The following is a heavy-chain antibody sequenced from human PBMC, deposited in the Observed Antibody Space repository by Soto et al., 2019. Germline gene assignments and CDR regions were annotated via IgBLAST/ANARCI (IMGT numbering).Heavy chain of an antibody. CDR2: IIPIFGTA. Sequence: GASEKVSCKASGGTFSSYAISWVRQAPRQGLEWMGGIIPIFGTANYAQKFQGRVTITADESTSTAYMELSSLRSEGPAVYYCARELVKSLSYYYYGMDVWGQGTTVTVSS. CDR3: ARELVKSLSYYYYGMDV. V-gene: IGHV1-69*13. J-gene: IGHJ6*02. D-gene: IGHD6-13*01. CDR1: GGTFSSYA.